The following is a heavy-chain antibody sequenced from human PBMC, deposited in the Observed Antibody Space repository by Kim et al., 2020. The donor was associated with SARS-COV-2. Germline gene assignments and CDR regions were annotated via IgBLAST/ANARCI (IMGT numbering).Heavy chain of an antibody. CDR3: ARDRGHDAFDI. V-gene: IGHV3-72*01. CDR2: TRNKANSYTT. J-gene: IGHJ3*02. CDR1: GFTFSDHY. Sequence: GGSLRLSCAASGFTFSDHYMDWVRQAPGKGLEWVGRTRNKANSYTTEYAASVKGRFTISRDDSKNSLYLQMNSLKTEDTAVYYCARDRGHDAFDIWGQGTMVTVSS.